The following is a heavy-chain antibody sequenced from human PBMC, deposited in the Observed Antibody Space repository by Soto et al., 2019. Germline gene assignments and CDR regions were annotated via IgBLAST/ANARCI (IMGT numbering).Heavy chain of an antibody. V-gene: IGHV3-33*01. CDR3: VRDDAAVAGTGSVDY. D-gene: IGHD6-19*01. CDR1: GFTFSSYG. CDR2: VWYDGSSK. J-gene: IGHJ4*02. Sequence: QVQLVESGGGVVQPGRSLRLSCAASGFTFSSYGMHWVRQAPGKGLEWVAIVWYDGSSKYYADSVKGRFTISRDNSRNTLHLQMNSLRAEDTAVYYCVRDDAAVAGTGSVDYWGQGTLVTVSS.